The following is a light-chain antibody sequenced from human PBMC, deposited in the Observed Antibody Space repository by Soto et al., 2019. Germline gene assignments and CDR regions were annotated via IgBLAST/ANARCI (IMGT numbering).Light chain of an antibody. CDR1: QTISSW. J-gene: IGKJ1*01. Sequence: IWMTQSPSLLSASTGDRVTITCRASQTISSWLAWYQQKPGKAPKLLIYKASTLKSGVPSRFSGSGSGTEFTLTISSLQPDDFATYYCQHYNSYSEAFGQGTKVDIK. CDR2: KAS. V-gene: IGKV1-5*03. CDR3: QHYNSYSEA.